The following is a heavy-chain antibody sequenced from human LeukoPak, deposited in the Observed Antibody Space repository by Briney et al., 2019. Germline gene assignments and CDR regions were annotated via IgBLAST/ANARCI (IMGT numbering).Heavy chain of an antibody. J-gene: IGHJ4*02. CDR3: ARASGGNSNY. D-gene: IGHD4-23*01. V-gene: IGHV4-59*01. Sequence: SETQSLTCTVSGGSISSFYWSWIRQPPGKGLEWIGNIYYSGSTNYNPSLNSRVTISVDTSKNQFSLKLSSVTAADTAVYYCARASGGNSNYWGQGTLVTVSS. CDR2: IYYSGST. CDR1: GGSISSFY.